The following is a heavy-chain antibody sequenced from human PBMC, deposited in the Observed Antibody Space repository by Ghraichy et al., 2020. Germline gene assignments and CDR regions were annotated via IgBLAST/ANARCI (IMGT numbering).Heavy chain of an antibody. D-gene: IGHD6-19*01. V-gene: IGHV1-8*01. CDR3: ARVRGSSGWYVFDY. J-gene: IGHJ4*02. CDR2: MNPNSGNT. CDR1: GYTFTSYD. Sequence: SAKVSCKASGYTFTSYDINWVRQATGQGLEWMGWMNPNSGNTGYAQKFQGRVTMTRNTSISTAYMELSSLRSEDTAVYYCARVRGSSGWYVFDYWGQGTLVTVSS.